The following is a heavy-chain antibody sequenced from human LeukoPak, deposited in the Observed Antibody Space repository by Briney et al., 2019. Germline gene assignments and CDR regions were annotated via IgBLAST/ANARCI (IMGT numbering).Heavy chain of an antibody. Sequence: ASVKVSCKASGYTFTGYFMHWVRQAPGQGLEWMGWVNLNSGGTNYAQKFQGRVAITRDTSIATAYMELSRLTSDDTAVYYCTRGTMATRRGDNWFDPWGQGTLVTVSS. D-gene: IGHD4/OR15-4a*01. V-gene: IGHV1-2*02. CDR1: GYTFTGYF. J-gene: IGHJ5*02. CDR3: TRGTMATRRGDNWFDP. CDR2: VNLNSGGT.